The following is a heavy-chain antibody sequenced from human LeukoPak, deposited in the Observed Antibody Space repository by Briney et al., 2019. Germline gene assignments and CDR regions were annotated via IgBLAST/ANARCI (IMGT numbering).Heavy chain of an antibody. Sequence: GGSLRLSCEASGFAFSTYGMNWVRQGPGKGLEWVAAIYYDGSNKYYADSVKGRFTISRDNSKNTLYLQMNSLRAEDTAVYYCARGAEKATLPDYWGQGTLVTVSS. CDR2: IYYDGSNK. V-gene: IGHV3-33*01. CDR3: ARGAEKATLPDY. CDR1: GFAFSTYG. D-gene: IGHD5-24*01. J-gene: IGHJ4*02.